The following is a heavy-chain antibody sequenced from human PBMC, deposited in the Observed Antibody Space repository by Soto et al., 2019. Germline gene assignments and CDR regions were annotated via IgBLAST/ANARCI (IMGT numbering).Heavy chain of an antibody. CDR2: VYNSGST. Sequence: SETLSLTCTVSGGSISSNYWTWIRQPPGKGLEWIGYVYNSGSTNYNPSLKSRVTISEDTSKSQFSLKVNSMTAADTAVYYCARYRREAVAGYTPDNWGQGILVTVSS. V-gene: IGHV4-59*01. CDR3: ARYRREAVAGYTPDN. J-gene: IGHJ4*02. D-gene: IGHD6-13*01. CDR1: GGSISSNY.